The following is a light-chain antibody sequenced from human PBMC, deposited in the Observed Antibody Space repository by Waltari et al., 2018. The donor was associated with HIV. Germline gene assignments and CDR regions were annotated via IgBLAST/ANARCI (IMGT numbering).Light chain of an antibody. J-gene: IGKJ1*01. V-gene: IGKV3-20*01. CDR2: NAS. Sequence: ELVLTQSPRTLSVSPGDTATVPCRASQSISSTYVAWYQQKPGQAPRLFIYNASTRTTGIPDRFNGSGSGTDFILTIMGLEPGDSAVYYGQQYGSSPRTFGEGTKVEIK. CDR1: QSISSTY. CDR3: QQYGSSPRT.